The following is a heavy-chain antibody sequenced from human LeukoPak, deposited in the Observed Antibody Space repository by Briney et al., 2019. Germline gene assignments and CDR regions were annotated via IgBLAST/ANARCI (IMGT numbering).Heavy chain of an antibody. Sequence: GGSLRLSCAASGFTFSSYAMSWVRQAPGKGLEWVSAICGSGGSTYYADSVKGRFTISRDNSKNTLYLQMNSPRAEDTAVYYCAKGEYSMIEVVRGNDYWGQGTLVTVSS. CDR2: ICGSGGST. J-gene: IGHJ4*02. V-gene: IGHV3-23*01. D-gene: IGHD3-22*01. CDR1: GFTFSSYA. CDR3: AKGEYSMIEVVRGNDY.